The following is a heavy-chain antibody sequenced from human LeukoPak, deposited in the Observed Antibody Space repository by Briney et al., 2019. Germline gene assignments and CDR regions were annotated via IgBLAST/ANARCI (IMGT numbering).Heavy chain of an antibody. D-gene: IGHD2-2*01. CDR1: GFTFSSYG. CDR2: IRYDGSNK. J-gene: IGHJ4*02. CDR3: AKDGHDIVVVPADPPWLDY. Sequence: GGSLRLSCAASGFTFSSYGMHWVRQAPGKGLEWVAFIRYDGSNKYYADSVKGRFTISRDNSKNTLYLQMNSLRAEDTAVYYCAKDGHDIVVVPADPPWLDYWGQGTLVTVSS. V-gene: IGHV3-30*02.